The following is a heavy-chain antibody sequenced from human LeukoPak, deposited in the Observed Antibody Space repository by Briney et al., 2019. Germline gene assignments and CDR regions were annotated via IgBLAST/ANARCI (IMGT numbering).Heavy chain of an antibody. D-gene: IGHD3-22*01. CDR3: AREPYYYDSSGYYQSYYFDY. CDR1: GYTFTSYA. CDR2: IIPIFGTA. J-gene: IGHJ4*02. V-gene: IGHV1-69*13. Sequence: ASVKVSFKASGYTFTSYAMHWVRQAPGQGLEWMGGIIPIFGTANYAQKFQGRVTITADESTSTAYMELSSLRSEDTAVYYCAREPYYYDSSGYYQSYYFDYWGQGTLVTVSS.